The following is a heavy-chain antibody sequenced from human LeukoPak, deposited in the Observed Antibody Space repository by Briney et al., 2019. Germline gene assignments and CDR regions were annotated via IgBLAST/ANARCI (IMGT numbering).Heavy chain of an antibody. CDR3: ARDGGRMDY. CDR1: GFTFSSYS. V-gene: IGHV3-21*01. CDR2: NSSSSSYI. D-gene: IGHD3-16*01. J-gene: IGHJ4*02. Sequence: PGGSLRLSCAASGFTFSSYSMNWVRQAPGKGLEWVSINSSSSSYIYYTHSVKGRFTVSRDNAKNLLYLQMNSLRVEDTAVYYCARDGGRMDYWGQGTLVTVSS.